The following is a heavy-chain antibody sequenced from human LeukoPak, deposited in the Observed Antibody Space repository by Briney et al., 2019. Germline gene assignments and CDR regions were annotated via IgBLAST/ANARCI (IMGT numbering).Heavy chain of an antibody. V-gene: IGHV3-74*01. J-gene: IGHJ4*02. CDR1: GFTFSSYW. D-gene: IGHD2/OR15-2a*01. CDR3: ARVRGGYYEDY. CDR2: INSDGSST. Sequence: GGSLRLSCAASGFTFSSYWMHWVRQAPGKGLVWVSRINSDGSSTSYADSVKGRFTISRDNSKNTLYLQMNSLRAEDTAVYYCARVRGGYYEDYWGQGTLVTVSS.